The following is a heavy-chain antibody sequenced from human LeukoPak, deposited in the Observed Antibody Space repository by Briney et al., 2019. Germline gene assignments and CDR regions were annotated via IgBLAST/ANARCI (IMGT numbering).Heavy chain of an antibody. CDR2: ISSNGSET. J-gene: IGHJ6*02. CDR3: ARGRSPRGYYYGMDV. Sequence: HPGGSLRLSCAASGFSFSSYVMHWVRQAPGKGLEYVSAISSNGSETYYADSVKGRFTISRDNSKNALYLQMGSLRVEDMAVYYCARGRSPRGYYYGMDVWGQGTTVTVS. D-gene: IGHD1-26*01. CDR1: GFSFSSYV. V-gene: IGHV3-64*02.